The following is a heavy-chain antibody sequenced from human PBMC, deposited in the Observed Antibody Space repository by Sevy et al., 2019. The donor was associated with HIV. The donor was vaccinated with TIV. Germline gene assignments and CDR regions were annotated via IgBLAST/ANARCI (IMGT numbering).Heavy chain of an antibody. J-gene: IGHJ4*02. V-gene: IGHV1-18*01. Sequence: ASVKVSCKVSGYTFNTYRLTWVRQAPGQGLEWMGWISPNNGDTNYAQKLQGRVTMITDTSTSTAYMELRSLRSDDTAVYYCARAYCSGGRCYSLAYWGQGTLVTVSS. CDR3: ARAYCSGGRCYSLAY. CDR1: GYTFNTYR. CDR2: ISPNNGDT. D-gene: IGHD2-15*01.